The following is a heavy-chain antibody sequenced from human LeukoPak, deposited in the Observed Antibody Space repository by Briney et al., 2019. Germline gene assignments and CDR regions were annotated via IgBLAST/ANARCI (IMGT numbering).Heavy chain of an antibody. V-gene: IGHV1-2*02. Sequence: ASVKVSCKASGYTFTDYHMHWVRQAPGQGLEWMGWINPNSGGTNYAQKIQGRVTMTRDTSISTAYMELSNLRSDDTAVYYCARGLSTVASVDYWGQGTLVTVSS. CDR1: GYTFTDYH. CDR3: ARGLSTVASVDY. D-gene: IGHD5-12*01. CDR2: INPNSGGT. J-gene: IGHJ4*02.